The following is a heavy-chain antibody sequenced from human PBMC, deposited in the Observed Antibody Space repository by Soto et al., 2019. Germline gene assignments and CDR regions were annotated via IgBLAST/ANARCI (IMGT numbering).Heavy chain of an antibody. CDR2: IIPMVGTA. Sequence: QVQLVQSGAEVKKPESSVKVSCKAPGGTFSTYAISWVRQAPGQGLEWMGGIIPMVGTANYAQRFQDRVTINADESTNTVYMALSSLRSEDTAVYFCASVIPRWLRRINHGYSGWGQGTLVTVSS. J-gene: IGHJ4*02. CDR3: ASVIPRWLRRINHGYSG. CDR1: GGTFSTYA. D-gene: IGHD5-12*01. V-gene: IGHV1-69*12.